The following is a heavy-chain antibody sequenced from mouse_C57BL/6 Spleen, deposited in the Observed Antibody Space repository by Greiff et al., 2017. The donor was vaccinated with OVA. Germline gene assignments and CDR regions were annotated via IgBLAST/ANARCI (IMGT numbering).Heavy chain of an antibody. Sequence: QVQLQQPGAELVKPGASVKLSCKASGYTFTSYWMQWVKQRPGQGLEWIGEIDPSDSYTNYNQKFKGKATLTVDTSSSTAYMQLSSLTSEDSAVYYCARWIITTVAHYFDYWGQGTTLTVSS. CDR2: IDPSDSYT. J-gene: IGHJ2*01. CDR1: GYTFTSYW. V-gene: IGHV1-50*01. D-gene: IGHD1-1*01. CDR3: ARWIITTVAHYFDY.